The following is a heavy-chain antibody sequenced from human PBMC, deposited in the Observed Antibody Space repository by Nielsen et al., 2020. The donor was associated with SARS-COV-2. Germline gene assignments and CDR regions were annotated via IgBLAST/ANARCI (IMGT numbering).Heavy chain of an antibody. D-gene: IGHD2-15*01. J-gene: IGHJ4*02. V-gene: IGHV3-13*01. CDR1: GFTFSSYD. CDR2: IGTAGDT. Sequence: GGSLRLSCAASGFTFSSYDMHWVHQATGKGLEWVSAIGTAGDTYYPGSVKGRFTISRENAKNSLYLQMNSLRAEDTAVYYCARAPARLFTRGPFDYWGQGTLVTVSS. CDR3: ARAPARLFTRGPFDY.